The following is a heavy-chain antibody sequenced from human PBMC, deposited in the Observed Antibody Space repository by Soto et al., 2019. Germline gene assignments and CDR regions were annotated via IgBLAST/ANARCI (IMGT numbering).Heavy chain of an antibody. CDR1: GDSISNYY. CDR2: IFDRGST. J-gene: IGHJ2*01. D-gene: IGHD2-8*01. CDR3: AREIMPLTNDWYFDL. V-gene: IGHV4-59*12. Sequence: SETLSLTCTVSGDSISNYYWSWIRQPPGKGLEWIGHIFDRGSTNYNPSLKSRLTISVDTSKNQFSLRLSSVTAADTAVYYCAREIMPLTNDWYFDLWGRGTLVTVSS.